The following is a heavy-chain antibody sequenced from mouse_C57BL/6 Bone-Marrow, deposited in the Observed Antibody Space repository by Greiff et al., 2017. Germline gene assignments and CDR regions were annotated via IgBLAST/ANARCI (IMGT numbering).Heavy chain of an antibody. V-gene: IGHV7-3*01. D-gene: IGHD4-1*01. J-gene: IGHJ1*03. CDR2: IRNKANGYTT. Sequence: EVMLVESGGGLVQPGGSLSLSCAASGFTFTDYYMSWVRQPPGKALEWLGFIRNKANGYTTEYSASVKGRFTISRDNSQSILYLQMNALRAEDSATYYCARPNWGWYFDVWGTGTTVTVSS. CDR3: ARPNWGWYFDV. CDR1: GFTFTDYY.